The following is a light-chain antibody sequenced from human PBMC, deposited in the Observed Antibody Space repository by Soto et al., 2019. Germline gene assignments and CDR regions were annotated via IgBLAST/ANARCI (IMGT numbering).Light chain of an antibody. CDR2: EVR. V-gene: IGLV2-14*01. CDR1: SSDVGRYNY. CDR3: NSFTTRTTFV. J-gene: IGLJ1*01. Sequence: QSVLTRPASVSGSPGQSITISCAGTSSDVGRYNYISWYQQHPGKAPKLLIYEVRNRPSGVSDRFSGSKSGNTASLTISGLQAEDEADYYCNSFTTRTTFVFGTGTKVTVL.